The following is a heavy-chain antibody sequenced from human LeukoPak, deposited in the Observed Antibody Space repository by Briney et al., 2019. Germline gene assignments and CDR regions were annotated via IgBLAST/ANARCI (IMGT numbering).Heavy chain of an antibody. V-gene: IGHV3-30*04. CDR2: ISYDGSNK. D-gene: IGHD3-22*01. J-gene: IGHJ3*02. CDR1: GFTFSSYA. Sequence: GGSLRLSCAASGFTFSSYAMHWVRQAPGKGLEWVAVISYDGSNKYYADSVKGRFTISRDNSKNTLYLQMNSLRAEDTAVYYCAKTVVVVIITDDAFDIWGQGTMVTVSS. CDR3: AKTVVVVIITDDAFDI.